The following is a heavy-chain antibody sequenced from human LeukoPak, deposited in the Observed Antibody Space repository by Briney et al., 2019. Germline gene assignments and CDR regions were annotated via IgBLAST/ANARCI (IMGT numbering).Heavy chain of an antibody. CDR2: ISGSGGST. CDR3: AREGIQTTSRKAIKPDYYYYYMDV. CDR1: GFTFSSYG. J-gene: IGHJ6*03. V-gene: IGHV3-23*01. D-gene: IGHD1-14*01. Sequence: PGGSLRLSCAASGFTFSSYGMSWVRQAPGKGLEWVSAISGSGGSTYYADSVKGRFTISRDNSKNTLYLQMNSLRAEDTAVYYCAREGIQTTSRKAIKPDYYYYYMDVWGKGTTVTVSS.